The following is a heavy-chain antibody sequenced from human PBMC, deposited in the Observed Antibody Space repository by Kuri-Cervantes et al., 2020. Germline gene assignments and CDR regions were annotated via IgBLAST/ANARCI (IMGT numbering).Heavy chain of an antibody. J-gene: IGHJ4*02. D-gene: IGHD2-8*01. Sequence: ASVKVSCKASGYTFTSYDINWVRQATGQGLEWMGWINPNSGGTNYAQKFQGRVTMTRDTSISTAYMELSRLRSDDTAVYYCVKWVPLRVGSAVADYWGQGTLVTVSS. CDR1: GYTFTSYD. V-gene: IGHV1-2*02. CDR2: INPNSGGT. CDR3: VKWVPLRVGSAVADY.